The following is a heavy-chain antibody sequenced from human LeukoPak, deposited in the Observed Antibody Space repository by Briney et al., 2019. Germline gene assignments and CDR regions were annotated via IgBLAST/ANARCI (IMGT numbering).Heavy chain of an antibody. CDR3: AKLSCSSMSCYYYYGMDV. CDR2: IYYSGST. CDR1: GGSISRYY. D-gene: IGHD2-2*01. Sequence: PSETLSLTCTVSGGSISRYYWSWIRQSPGKGLEWIGYIYYSGSTNYNPSLKSRVTISVDTSNNQFSLKLSSVTAADTAVYYCAKLSCSSMSCYYYYGMDVWGKGTTVTVSS. J-gene: IGHJ6*04. V-gene: IGHV4-59*01.